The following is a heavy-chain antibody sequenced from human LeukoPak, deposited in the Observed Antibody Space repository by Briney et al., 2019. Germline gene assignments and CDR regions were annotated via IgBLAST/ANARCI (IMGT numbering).Heavy chain of an antibody. CDR2: ISSSGSST. J-gene: IGHJ4*02. CDR1: GFTFSSYE. D-gene: IGHD5-12*01. CDR3: AREVYSGYDIFDY. V-gene: IGHV3-48*03. Sequence: GWSLRLSCAASGFTFSSYEMNWVRQAPGKGLEWVSYISSSGSSTYYADSVKGRFTISRDNAKNSLYLQMNSLRAEDTAVYYCAREVYSGYDIFDYWGQGTQVTVSS.